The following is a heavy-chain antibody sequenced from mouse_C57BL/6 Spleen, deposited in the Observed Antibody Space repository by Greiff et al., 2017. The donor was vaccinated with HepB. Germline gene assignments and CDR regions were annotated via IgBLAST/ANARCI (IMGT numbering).Heavy chain of an antibody. D-gene: IGHD2-3*01. V-gene: IGHV10-3*01. CDR3: VRDLYDGSHWYFDV. J-gene: IGHJ1*03. Sequence: EVMLVESGGGLVQPKGSLKLSCAASGFTFNTYAMHWVRQAPGKGLEWVARIRSKSSNYATYYADSVKDRFTISRDDSQSMLYLQMNNLKTEDPARYYCVRDLYDGSHWYFDVWGTGTTVTVSS. CDR1: GFTFNTYA. CDR2: IRSKSSNYAT.